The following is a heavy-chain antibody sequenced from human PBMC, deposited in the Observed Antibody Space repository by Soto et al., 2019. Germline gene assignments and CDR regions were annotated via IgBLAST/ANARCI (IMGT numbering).Heavy chain of an antibody. CDR2: IYYSGST. J-gene: IGHJ6*02. CDR1: GCSISSGGYY. Sequence: PSETLSLTCTVSGCSISSGGYYWSWIRQHPGKGLEWIGYIYYSGSTYYNPSLKSRVTISVDTSKNQFSLKLSSVTASDTAVYYCARDTEEIITATTGPYYGTDVWGQGTTVTVSS. D-gene: IGHD1-7*01. V-gene: IGHV4-31*03. CDR3: ARDTEEIITATTGPYYGTDV.